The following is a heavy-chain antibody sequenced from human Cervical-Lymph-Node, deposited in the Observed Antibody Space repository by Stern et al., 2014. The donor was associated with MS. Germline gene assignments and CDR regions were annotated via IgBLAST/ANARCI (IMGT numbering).Heavy chain of an antibody. V-gene: IGHV1-69*06. CDR1: GGTFSSYV. Sequence: QVQLVQSGAEVKKPGSSVKVSCKASGGTFSSYVISWVRQAPGQGLEWMGGIIPILGTATYAEKFEGRVTIPADNPASTAYMEGGSLSSEDTAVYCWAGARPATDYWGQGTLVTVSS. CDR3: AGARPATDY. CDR2: IIPILGTA. J-gene: IGHJ4*02.